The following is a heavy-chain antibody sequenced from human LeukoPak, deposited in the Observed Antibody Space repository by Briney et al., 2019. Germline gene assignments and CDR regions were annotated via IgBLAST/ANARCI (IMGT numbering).Heavy chain of an antibody. Sequence: ASMKVSCKSSGFTFTDHYIHWVRQGPGQGLEWMGYIGPHSTFTSSPQEFQGRVTMTRDASMSTAYMELTRLSSDDTAVYYCVREGEGPLSKDFDYWGQGTLVTVSS. D-gene: IGHD2/OR15-2a*01. CDR3: VREGEGPLSKDFDY. CDR2: IGPHSTFT. J-gene: IGHJ4*02. V-gene: IGHV1-2*02. CDR1: GFTFTDHY.